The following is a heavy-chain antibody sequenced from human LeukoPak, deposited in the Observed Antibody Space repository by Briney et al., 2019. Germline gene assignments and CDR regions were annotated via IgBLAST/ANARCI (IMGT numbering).Heavy chain of an antibody. D-gene: IGHD1-26*01. Sequence: SETLSLTCTVSGGSISSYYWNWIRQPPGEGLEWIGYIYYSGSTNYNPSLKSRVTISVDTSKNQFSLKLSSVTAADTAVYYCARDPALGGSYFDYWGQGTLVTVSS. V-gene: IGHV4-59*01. CDR1: GGSISSYY. J-gene: IGHJ4*02. CDR2: IYYSGST. CDR3: ARDPALGGSYFDY.